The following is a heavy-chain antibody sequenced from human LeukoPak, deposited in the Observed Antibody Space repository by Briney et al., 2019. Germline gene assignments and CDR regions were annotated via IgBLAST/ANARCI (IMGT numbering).Heavy chain of an antibody. CDR3: TRVVTYYYDSSGYYYPLSHSSWFDP. Sequence: KPSETLSLTCAVYGGSFSGYYWSWIRQPPGKGLEWIGEINHSGSTNYNPSLKSRVNISVDTSKNQFSLKLSSVTAADTAVYYCTRVVTYYYDSSGYYYPLSHSSWFDPWGQGTLVTVSS. J-gene: IGHJ5*02. D-gene: IGHD3-22*01. CDR2: INHSGST. CDR1: GGSFSGYY. V-gene: IGHV4-34*01.